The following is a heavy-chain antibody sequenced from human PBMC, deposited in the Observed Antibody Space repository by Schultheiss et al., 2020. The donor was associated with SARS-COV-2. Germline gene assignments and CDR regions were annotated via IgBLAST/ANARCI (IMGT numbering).Heavy chain of an antibody. D-gene: IGHD6-6*01. V-gene: IGHV4-34*01. CDR2: INHSGST. CDR1: GGSFSGYY. CDR3: ARRFEYSSSYAGEFDY. J-gene: IGHJ4*02. Sequence: SETLSLTCAVYGGSFSGYYWSWIRQPPGKGLEWIGEINHSGSTNYNPSLKSRVTISVDTSKNQFSLKLSSVTAADTAVYYCARRFEYSSSYAGEFDYWGQGTLVTVSS.